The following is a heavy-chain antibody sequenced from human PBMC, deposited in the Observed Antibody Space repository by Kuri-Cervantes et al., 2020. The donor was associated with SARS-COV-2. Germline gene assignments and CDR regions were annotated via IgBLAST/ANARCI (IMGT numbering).Heavy chain of an antibody. CDR2: IYYSGST. D-gene: IGHD1-26*01. J-gene: IGHJ4*02. Sequence: SETLSLTCSVSGGSISSSNYYWGWIRQPPGKGLERIGSIYYSGSTYYNPSLKSRVTISVDTSKNQFSLKLSSVTAADTAVYYCARGESIVGATNWGQGTLVTVSS. CDR3: ARGESIVGATN. V-gene: IGHV4-39*07. CDR1: GGSISSSNYY.